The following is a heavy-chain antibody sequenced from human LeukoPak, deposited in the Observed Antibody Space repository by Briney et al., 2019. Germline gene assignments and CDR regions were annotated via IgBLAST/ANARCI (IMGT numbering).Heavy chain of an antibody. Sequence: PSETLSLTCAVYGGSFSGYYWGWIRQPPGKGLEWIGSIYYSGSTYYNPSLKSRVTISVDTSKNQFSLKLSSVTAADTAVYYCARHKRPGRLWEDTAIWGWFDPWGQGTLVTVSS. CDR3: ARHKRPGRLWEDTAIWGWFDP. J-gene: IGHJ5*02. V-gene: IGHV4-39*01. CDR1: GGSFSGYY. CDR2: IYYSGST. D-gene: IGHD5-18*01.